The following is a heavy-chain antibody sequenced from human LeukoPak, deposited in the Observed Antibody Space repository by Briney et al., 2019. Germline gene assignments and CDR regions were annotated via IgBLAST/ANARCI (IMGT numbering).Heavy chain of an antibody. CDR1: GFTFDDYA. V-gene: IGHV3-9*01. CDR2: ISWNSGSI. Sequence: GGSLRLSCAASGFTFDDYAMHWVRQAPGKGLEWVSGISWNSGSIGYADPVKGRFTISRDNSKNTLYLQMNSLRAEDTAVYYCARASVVGAFDYWGQGTLVTVSS. CDR3: ARASVVGAFDY. J-gene: IGHJ4*02. D-gene: IGHD1-26*01.